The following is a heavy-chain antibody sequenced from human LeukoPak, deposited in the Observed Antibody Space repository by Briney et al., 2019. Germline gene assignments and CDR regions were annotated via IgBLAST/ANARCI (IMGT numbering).Heavy chain of an antibody. CDR3: ARLIHYDSSGYLDY. CDR2: INYSGST. CDR1: GGSFSSYY. D-gene: IGHD3-22*01. V-gene: IGHV4-34*01. J-gene: IGHJ4*02. Sequence: SENLSLTCALYGGSFSSYYWSCIRQPPGKGLEWIGKINYSGSTNYNPSLKSRVTISVDMSKNQFSLKLTSVTAADTAVYYCARLIHYDSSGYLDYWGQGSLVTVSS.